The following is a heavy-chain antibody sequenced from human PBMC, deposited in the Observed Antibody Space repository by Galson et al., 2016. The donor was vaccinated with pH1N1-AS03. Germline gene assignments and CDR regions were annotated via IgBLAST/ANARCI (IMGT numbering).Heavy chain of an antibody. D-gene: IGHD5-24*01. V-gene: IGHV1-3*04. J-gene: IGHJ4*02. CDR2: INTGNGDT. CDR1: GYTFSAYA. Sequence: SVKVSCKASGYTFSAYAMHWVRQAPGQGLEWMGWINTGNGDTKYSQKFQDRITISSDAGATTAYMELSSLRSEDTAVFYCAIDWNGRWQQFLDHWGQGTVVTVSA. CDR3: AIDWNGRWQQFLDH.